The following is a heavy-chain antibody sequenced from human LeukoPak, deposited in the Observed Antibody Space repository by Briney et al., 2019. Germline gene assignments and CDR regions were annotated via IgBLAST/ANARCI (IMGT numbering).Heavy chain of an antibody. CDR3: TTISVVPAAILDY. V-gene: IGHV3-15*07. D-gene: IGHD2-2*01. CDR1: GCTFSNAW. Sequence: GGSLRLSCAASGCTFSNAWMNWVRQAPGKGLEWVGGIKSKTDGGTTDYAAPVKGRFTISRDDSKNTLYLQMNSLKTEDTAVYYCTTISVVPAAILDYWGQGTLVTVSS. CDR2: IKSKTDGGTT. J-gene: IGHJ4*02.